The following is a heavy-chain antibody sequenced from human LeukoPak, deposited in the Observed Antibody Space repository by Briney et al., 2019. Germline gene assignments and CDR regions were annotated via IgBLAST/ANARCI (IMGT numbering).Heavy chain of an antibody. V-gene: IGHV3-23*01. CDR2: ISGSGAST. D-gene: IGHD4-11*01. CDR1: GFTFSSYA. Sequence: GGSLRLSCAASGFTFSSYAMSWVRQAPGKGLEWVSGISGSGASTSYADSVKGRFTISRDNSKNTLYLQMNSLRAEDTAVYYCARANSNYFYWYFDLWGRGTLVTVSS. CDR3: ARANSNYFYWYFDL. J-gene: IGHJ2*01.